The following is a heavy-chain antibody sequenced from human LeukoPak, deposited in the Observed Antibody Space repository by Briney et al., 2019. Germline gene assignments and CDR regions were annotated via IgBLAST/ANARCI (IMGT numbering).Heavy chain of an antibody. Sequence: ASVKVSCKVSGYTFTDYYMHWVQQAPGKGLEWMGLVDPEDGETIYAEKFQGRVTITADTSTDTAYMELSSLRSEDTAVYYCATANSSSSDFDYWGQGTLVTVSS. V-gene: IGHV1-69-2*01. CDR2: VDPEDGET. CDR3: ATANSSSSDFDY. D-gene: IGHD6-6*01. J-gene: IGHJ4*02. CDR1: GYTFTDYY.